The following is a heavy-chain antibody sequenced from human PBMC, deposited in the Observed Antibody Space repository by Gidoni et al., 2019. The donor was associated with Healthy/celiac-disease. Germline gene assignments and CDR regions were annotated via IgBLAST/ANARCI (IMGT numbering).Heavy chain of an antibody. D-gene: IGHD5-18*01. CDR2: IRYDGSNK. V-gene: IGHV3-30*02. J-gene: IGHJ6*02. Sequence: QVQLVESGGGVVQPGGSLRLSCAASGFTFSSYGMHWVRQAPGKGLEWVAFIRYDGSNKNYADSVKGRFTISRDNSKNTLYLQMNSLRAEDTAVYYCAKGRYSYGWEIYYYYYYGMDVWGQGTTVTVSS. CDR3: AKGRYSYGWEIYYYYYYGMDV. CDR1: GFTFSSYG.